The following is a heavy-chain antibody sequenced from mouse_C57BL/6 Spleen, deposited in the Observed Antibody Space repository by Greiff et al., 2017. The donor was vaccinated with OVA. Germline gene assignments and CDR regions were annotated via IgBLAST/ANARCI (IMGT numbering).Heavy chain of an antibody. J-gene: IGHJ2*01. CDR1: GYTFTSHW. V-gene: IGHV1-64*01. Sequence: QVQLKQPGAELVKPGASVKLSCKASGYTFTSHWMHWVKQRPGQGLEWIGMFHPTSGSTNYNEKFKSKATLTVDKSSSTVYMQLSSLTSEDAAVYYCARDYGSSYGYWGQGTTLTVSS. CDR3: ARDYGSSYGY. D-gene: IGHD1-1*01. CDR2: FHPTSGST.